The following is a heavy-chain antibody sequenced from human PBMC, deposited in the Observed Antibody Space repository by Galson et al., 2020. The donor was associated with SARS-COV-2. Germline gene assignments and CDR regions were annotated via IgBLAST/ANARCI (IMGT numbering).Heavy chain of an antibody. V-gene: IGHV3-23*01. J-gene: IGHJ3*02. CDR2: NSGSGGST. CDR1: GFTFSSYA. Sequence: GGSLRLSCAASGFTFSSYAMSWVRQAPGKGLEWVSANSGSGGSTYYADSVKGRFTISRDNSKNTLYLQMNSLRAEDTAVYYCAKDYDGSGSYSDAFDIWGQGTMVTVYS. CDR3: AKDYDGSGSYSDAFDI. D-gene: IGHD3-10*01.